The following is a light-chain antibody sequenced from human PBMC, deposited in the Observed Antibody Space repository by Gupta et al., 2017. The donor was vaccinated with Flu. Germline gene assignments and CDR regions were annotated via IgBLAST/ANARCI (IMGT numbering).Light chain of an antibody. Sequence: QSVLTQPPSASGTPGQRVTISCSGSNSNIGVNDVYWYQQLPGEAPKRRSYRNNQRPSGVPDRFSGSKSGNSASLAISGLRAEDESDYDCEAWDDSVSWLFGGGIKMTVI. J-gene: IGLJ2*01. CDR2: RNN. CDR3: EAWDDSVSWL. V-gene: IGLV1-47*01. CDR1: NSNIGVND.